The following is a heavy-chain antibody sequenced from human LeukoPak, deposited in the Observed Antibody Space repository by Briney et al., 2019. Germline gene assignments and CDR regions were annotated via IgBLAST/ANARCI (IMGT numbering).Heavy chain of an antibody. D-gene: IGHD6-19*01. CDR3: ARDPYSSGWFDP. CDR1: GFTFSXYA. Sequence: GRXXRLSCAASGFTFSXYAMHWVRXXPGKXLEXVAVISYDGSNKYYADSVKGRFTISRDNSKNTLYLQMNSLRAEDTAAYYCARDPYSSGWFDPWGQGTLVTVSS. J-gene: IGHJ5*02. CDR2: ISYDGSNK. V-gene: IGHV3-30-3*01.